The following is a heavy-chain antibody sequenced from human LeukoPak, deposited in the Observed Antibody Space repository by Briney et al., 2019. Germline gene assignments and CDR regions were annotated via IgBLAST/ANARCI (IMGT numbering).Heavy chain of an antibody. D-gene: IGHD6-19*01. CDR3: AKDVVPDSGWDLDY. CDR2: ICPSGDST. J-gene: IGHJ4*02. V-gene: IGHV3-23*01. CDR1: GFTFSTYS. Sequence: GGSLRLSCAASGFTFSTYSMTRVRQGPGKGLEWVSSICPSGDSTFYADSVKGRFTISRDNSKNTLYLQMSSLRTEDTAIYYCAKDVVPDSGWDLDYWGQGTLVTVSS.